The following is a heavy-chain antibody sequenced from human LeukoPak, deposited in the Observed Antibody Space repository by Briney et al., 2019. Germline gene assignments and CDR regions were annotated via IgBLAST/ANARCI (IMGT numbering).Heavy chain of an antibody. J-gene: IGHJ4*02. V-gene: IGHV3-23*01. D-gene: IGHD4-23*01. CDR1: GFTFSNYA. Sequence: PGGSLRLSCAASGFTFSNYAVSWVRQAPGQGLEWGSTISDSGDSTYYADSVKGRFTISRDNSKNTLNLQMNSLRAEDTAVYYCARRTVVRYYYFDSWGQGTLVTVSS. CDR3: ARRTVVRYYYFDS. CDR2: ISDSGDST.